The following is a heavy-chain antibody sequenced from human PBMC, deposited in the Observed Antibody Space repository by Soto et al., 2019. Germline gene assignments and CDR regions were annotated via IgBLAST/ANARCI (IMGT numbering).Heavy chain of an antibody. CDR3: ARVVINSGVYYYYGMDV. V-gene: IGHV4-59*01. CDR2: VYYSGST. D-gene: IGHD3-22*01. Sequence: SETLSLTCTVSGGSISSYYWSWIRQPPGKGLEWIGYVYYSGSTNYNPSLKSRVTISVDTSKNQFSLKLSSVTAADTAVYYCARVVINSGVYYYYGMDVWGQGTTVTVSS. J-gene: IGHJ6*02. CDR1: GGSISSYY.